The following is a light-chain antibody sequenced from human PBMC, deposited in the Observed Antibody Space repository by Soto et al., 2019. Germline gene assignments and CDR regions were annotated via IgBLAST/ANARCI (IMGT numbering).Light chain of an antibody. CDR2: EVS. CDR1: SSDVGAYKY. V-gene: IGLV2-14*01. Sequence: QSALTQPASVSGSPGQSVTISCTGTSSDVGAYKYVSWYQQHPGKAPKLMIYEVSNWPSGVSNRFSGSKSGNTASLTISGLQADDEADYYCNSYAGDIIRFVFGTGTKVTVL. CDR3: NSYAGDIIRFV. J-gene: IGLJ1*01.